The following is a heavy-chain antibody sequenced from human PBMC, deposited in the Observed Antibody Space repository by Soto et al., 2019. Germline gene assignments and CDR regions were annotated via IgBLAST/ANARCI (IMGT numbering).Heavy chain of an antibody. CDR3: ARWAAAGYYYYYYGMDV. J-gene: IGHJ6*02. Sequence: QVQLQQWGAGLLKPSETLSLTCAVYGGSFSGYYWSWIRQPPWKGLEWIGEINHSGSTNYNPSLKSRVTISVDTSKNQFSLKLSSVTAADTAVYYCARWAAAGYYYYYYGMDVWGQGTTVTVSS. V-gene: IGHV4-34*01. D-gene: IGHD6-13*01. CDR2: INHSGST. CDR1: GGSFSGYY.